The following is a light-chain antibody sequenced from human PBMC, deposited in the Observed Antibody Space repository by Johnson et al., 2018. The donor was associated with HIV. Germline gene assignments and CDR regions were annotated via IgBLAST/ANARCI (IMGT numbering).Light chain of an antibody. CDR2: DNN. CDR1: SSNIGRNY. J-gene: IGLJ1*01. CDR3: GTWDSSLSAV. V-gene: IGLV1-51*01. Sequence: QSALTQPPSVSAAPGQKVTISCSGSSSNIGRNYVSWYQQLPGTAPKLLIFDNNKRPSGIPDRFSASKSGTSATLGITGLQTGDEADYYCGTWDSSLSAVFGTGTKVTVL.